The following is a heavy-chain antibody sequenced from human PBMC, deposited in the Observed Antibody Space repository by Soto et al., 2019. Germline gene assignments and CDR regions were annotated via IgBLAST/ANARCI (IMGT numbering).Heavy chain of an antibody. J-gene: IGHJ4*02. D-gene: IGHD2-8*01. Sequence: GGSLRLSCAASGFTFSSYGMHWVRQAPGKGLEWVAVIWYDGSNKYYADSVKGRFTISRDNSKNTLYLQMNSLRAEDTAVYYCARVSGYCTNGVCSYADYWGQGTLVTVSS. CDR1: GFTFSSYG. CDR3: ARVSGYCTNGVCSYADY. V-gene: IGHV3-33*01. CDR2: IWYDGSNK.